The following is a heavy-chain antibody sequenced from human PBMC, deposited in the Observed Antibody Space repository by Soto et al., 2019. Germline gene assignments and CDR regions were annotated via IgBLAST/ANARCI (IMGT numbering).Heavy chain of an antibody. CDR3: ARDGTGSYGLEV. CDR1: GGSISSYY. Sequence: PSETLSLTCSVSGGSISSYYWSLIRQSAGKGLEWIGRIQNSGNAYYNPSLEGRVTISEDASKNEFSLKVSSVSAGDAAVYYCARDGTGSYGLEVWGQGTALTVSS. J-gene: IGHJ6*02. V-gene: IGHV4-4*07. CDR2: IQNSGNA.